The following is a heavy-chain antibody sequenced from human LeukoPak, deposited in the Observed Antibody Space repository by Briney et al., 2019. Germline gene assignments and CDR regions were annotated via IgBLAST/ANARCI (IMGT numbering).Heavy chain of an antibody. D-gene: IGHD6-19*01. Sequence: SSESLSLTCTVSVGSVSSGSYYWSWIRHPPGKGLEWIGYIYYSGGTKYNPSLKSRVTISVDTSKNQFSLKLSSVTAADTAVYYCARVRYSGGWYEDYWGQGTLVTVSS. CDR3: ARVRYSGGWYEDY. CDR1: VGSVSSGSYY. V-gene: IGHV4-61*01. J-gene: IGHJ4*02. CDR2: IYYSGGT.